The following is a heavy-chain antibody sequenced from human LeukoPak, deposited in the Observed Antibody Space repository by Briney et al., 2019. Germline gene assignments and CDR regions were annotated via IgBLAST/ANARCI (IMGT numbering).Heavy chain of an antibody. V-gene: IGHV3-21*01. CDR3: VRLGASSSYRAEYFQH. D-gene: IGHD3-22*01. Sequence: KAGGSLRLSCAASGFTFSSYSMNWVRQAPGKGLEWVSSISGSSSYIYYADSVKGRFTISRDNSKNTLYLQMCSLRTDDMAVYYCVRLGASSSYRAEYFQHWGQGTLVTVSS. CDR2: ISGSSSYI. CDR1: GFTFSSYS. J-gene: IGHJ1*01.